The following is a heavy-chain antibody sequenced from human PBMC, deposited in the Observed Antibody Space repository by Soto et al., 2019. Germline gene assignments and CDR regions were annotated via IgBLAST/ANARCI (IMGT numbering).Heavy chain of an antibody. Sequence: QEQLQESGPRLVKPSETLSLTCSVSGGSISNYHWSWIRQPPGKGLEWIGYISYTGSTNYSPSLKSRVTMLLATSKKQFSLKLSSVTAADTSVYYCARVAAEAYGSGYDDYWGQGTLVTVSS. D-gene: IGHD3-3*01. J-gene: IGHJ4*02. CDR1: GGSISNYH. CDR3: ARVAAEAYGSGYDDY. CDR2: ISYTGST. V-gene: IGHV4-59*01.